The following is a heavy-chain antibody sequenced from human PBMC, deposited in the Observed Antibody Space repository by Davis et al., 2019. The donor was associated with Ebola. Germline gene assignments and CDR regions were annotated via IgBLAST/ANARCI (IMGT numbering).Heavy chain of an antibody. V-gene: IGHV4-59*01. D-gene: IGHD4/OR15-4a*01. Sequence: PGGSLRLSCTVSGGSISRYYWSWIRQPPGKGLEWIGYIYYSGSTNYNPSLKSRVTISIDTSNNQFSLRLTSVTAADTAVYYCASVDYADHEFDNWGQGTLVTVSS. CDR1: GGSISRYY. CDR3: ASVDYADHEFDN. J-gene: IGHJ4*02. CDR2: IYYSGST.